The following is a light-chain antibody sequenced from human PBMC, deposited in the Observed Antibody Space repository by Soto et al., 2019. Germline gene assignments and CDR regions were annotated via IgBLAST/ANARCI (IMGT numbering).Light chain of an antibody. CDR2: KAS. Sequence: DIQMTQSPSTLSASVGDRVTITCRASQSINNWLAWYQKKPGKAPKLLSYKASNLDIGVPSRFSGSGSGTEFTLTISRLQPDDFATYYCQQYDTYWTFGQGTKGEIK. CDR1: QSINNW. CDR3: QQYDTYWT. V-gene: IGKV1-5*03. J-gene: IGKJ1*01.